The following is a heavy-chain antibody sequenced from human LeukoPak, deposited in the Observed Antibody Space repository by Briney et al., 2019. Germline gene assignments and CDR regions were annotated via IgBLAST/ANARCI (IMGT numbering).Heavy chain of an antibody. J-gene: IGHJ6*02. V-gene: IGHV4-59*08. CDR2: IYYTGTT. CDR3: AGILDGMDV. D-gene: IGHD3-3*02. CDR1: GGSISSYY. Sequence: SETLSLTCTVSGGSISSYYWSWIRQPPGKGLEGIGYIYYTGTTNYNPSLKNRVTISADTSKNQFSLKLNSVTAADTPVYYCAGILDGMDVWGQGNTVSVSS.